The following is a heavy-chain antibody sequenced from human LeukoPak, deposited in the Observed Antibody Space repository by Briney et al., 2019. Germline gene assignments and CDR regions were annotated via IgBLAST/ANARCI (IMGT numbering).Heavy chain of an antibody. CDR1: GYSFISYW. V-gene: IGHV5-51*01. CDR2: IYPGDSDT. D-gene: IGHD5-18*01. CDR3: ARGSSGYSYGFDY. J-gene: IGHJ4*02. Sequence: HGESLKISCKGSGYSFISYWIGWVRQMPGKGLEWMGIIYPGDSDTRYSPSFQGQFTISADKSIRNAYLQWSSLKASDTAMYYCARGSSGYSYGFDYWGQGTLVTVSS.